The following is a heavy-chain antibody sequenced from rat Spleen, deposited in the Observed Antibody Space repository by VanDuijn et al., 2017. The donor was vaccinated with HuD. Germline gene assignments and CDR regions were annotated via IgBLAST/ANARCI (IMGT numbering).Heavy chain of an antibody. J-gene: IGHJ4*01. V-gene: IGHV5-19*01. CDR3: ATDGYYDGTYYSVYVMDA. D-gene: IGHD1-12*02. CDR1: GFIFSNYG. CDR2: ISASGVIT. Sequence: EVQLVESGGGLVQPGRSLKLSCAASGFIFSNYGMHWIRQTPTKGLEWVASISASGVITNYRDSVKGRFTISRDKGRSAVYLQMDSLRSEDTATYYCATDGYYDGTYYSVYVMDAWGQGASVTVSS.